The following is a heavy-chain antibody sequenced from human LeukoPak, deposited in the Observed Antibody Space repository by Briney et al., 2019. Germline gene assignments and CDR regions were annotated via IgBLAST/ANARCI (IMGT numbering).Heavy chain of an antibody. CDR2: ISWNSGSI. CDR3: ATGYSSGWPPYY. V-gene: IGHV3-9*01. D-gene: IGHD6-19*01. CDR1: GFTFDDYA. J-gene: IGHJ4*02. Sequence: GGSLRLSCAASGFTFDDYAMHWVRQAPGKGLEWVSGISWNSGSIGYADSVKGRFTISRDNAKNSLYLQMNSLRAEDTALYYYATGYSSGWPPYYWGQGTLVTVSS.